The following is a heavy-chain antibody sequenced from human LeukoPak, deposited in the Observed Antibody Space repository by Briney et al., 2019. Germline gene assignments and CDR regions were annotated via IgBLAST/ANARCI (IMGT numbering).Heavy chain of an antibody. Sequence: SETLSLTCTVSGGSISSYYWSWIRQPPGKGMEWIGYIYYSGSTNYNPSLKSRVTISVDTSKNQFSLKLSSVTAADTAVYYCARRPRYSSGWYSVDYYYYMDVWAKGTTVTVSS. CDR1: GGSISSYY. D-gene: IGHD6-19*01. CDR2: IYYSGST. J-gene: IGHJ6*03. V-gene: IGHV4-59*08. CDR3: ARRPRYSSGWYSVDYYYYMDV.